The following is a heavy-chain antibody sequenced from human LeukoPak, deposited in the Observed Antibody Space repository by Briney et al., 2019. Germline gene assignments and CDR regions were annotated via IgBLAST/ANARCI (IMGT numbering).Heavy chain of an antibody. CDR1: GFTFSSYS. J-gene: IGHJ4*02. V-gene: IGHV3-21*01. CDR2: ISGSSSYI. Sequence: GGSLRLSCAASGFTFSSYSMNWVRQAPGKGLEWVSSISGSSSYIYYADSVKGRFTISRDNVKTSLYLRMNSLRAEDTAVYYCARDRDTLTGYSDKYFDYWGQGTLVTVSS. CDR3: ARDRDTLTGYSDKYFDY. D-gene: IGHD3-9*01.